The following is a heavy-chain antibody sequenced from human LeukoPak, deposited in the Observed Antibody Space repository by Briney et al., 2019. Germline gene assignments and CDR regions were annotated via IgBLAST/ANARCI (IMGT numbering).Heavy chain of an antibody. Sequence: GGSLRLSCAASGFTVSSNYMSWVRQAPGKGLEWVSVIYSGGSTYYADPVKGRFTISRDNSKNTLYLQMNSLRAEDTAVYYCARDSPRGAFDIWGQGTMVTVSS. CDR2: IYSGGST. V-gene: IGHV3-53*01. CDR1: GFTVSSNY. CDR3: ARDSPRGAFDI. J-gene: IGHJ3*02.